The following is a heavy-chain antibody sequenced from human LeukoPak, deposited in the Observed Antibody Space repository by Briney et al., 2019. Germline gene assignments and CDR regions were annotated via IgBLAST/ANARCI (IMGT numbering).Heavy chain of an antibody. CDR2: ISGSGGST. V-gene: IGHV3-23*01. J-gene: IGHJ6*03. Sequence: PGGSLRLSCAASGFTFSSYSMNWVRQAPGKGLEWVSAISGSGGSTYYADSVKGRFTISRDNSKNTLYLQMNSLRAEDTAVYYCAKVIGSYYYMDVWGKGTTVTISS. CDR3: AKVIGSYYYMDV. D-gene: IGHD1-26*01. CDR1: GFTFSSYS.